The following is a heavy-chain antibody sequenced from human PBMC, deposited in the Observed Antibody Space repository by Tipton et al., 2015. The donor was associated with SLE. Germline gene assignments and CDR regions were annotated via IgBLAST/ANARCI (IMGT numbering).Heavy chain of an antibody. CDR3: ARGNTVVFY. CDR1: GGSISSHY. Sequence: LSLTCTVSGGSISSHYWSWIRQAPGKGLEWVSYISSSGSTIYYADSVKGRFTISRDNAKNSLYLQMNSLRAEDTAVYYCARGNTVVFYWGQGTLVTVSS. J-gene: IGHJ4*02. CDR2: ISSSGSTI. V-gene: IGHV3-11*04. D-gene: IGHD4-23*01.